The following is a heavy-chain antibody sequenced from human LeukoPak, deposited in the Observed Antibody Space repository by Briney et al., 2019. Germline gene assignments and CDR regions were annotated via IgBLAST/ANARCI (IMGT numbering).Heavy chain of an antibody. CDR3: AKRPGIAVAGTRRWFDP. CDR1: GFTVSSNY. D-gene: IGHD6-19*01. Sequence: GGSLRLSCAASGFTVSSNYMSRVRQAPGKGLEWVSVIYSGGSTYYADSVKGRFTISRDNSKNTLYLQMNSLRAEDTAVYYCAKRPGIAVAGTRRWFDPWGQGTLVTVSS. J-gene: IGHJ5*02. V-gene: IGHV3-53*01. CDR2: IYSGGST.